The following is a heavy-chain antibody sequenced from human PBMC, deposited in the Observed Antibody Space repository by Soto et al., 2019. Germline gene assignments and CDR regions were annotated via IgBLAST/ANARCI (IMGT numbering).Heavy chain of an antibody. CDR2: IWYDGSNK. V-gene: IGHV3-33*01. CDR1: GFTFSSYG. CDR3: ARDRSYDFWSGPLGGMDV. D-gene: IGHD3-3*01. J-gene: IGHJ6*02. Sequence: PGGSLRLSCAASGFTFSSYGMHWVRQAPGKGLEWVAVIWYDGSNKYYADSVKGRFTISRDNSKNTLYLQMNSLRAEDTAVYYCARDRSYDFWSGPLGGMDVWGQGTTVTVSS.